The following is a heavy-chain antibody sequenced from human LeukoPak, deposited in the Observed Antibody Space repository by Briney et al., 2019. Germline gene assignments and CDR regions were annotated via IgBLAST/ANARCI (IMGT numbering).Heavy chain of an antibody. CDR1: GGSFSGYY. J-gene: IGHJ4*02. CDR2: INHRGST. CDR3: ARVRLDWVVAGFDY. V-gene: IGHV4-34*01. Sequence: SETLSLTCAVYGGSFSGYYWSWIRQPPGKGLEWIGEINHRGSTNYNPSLKSRVTISVDTSKNQFSLKLSSVTAADTAVYYCARVRLDWVVAGFDYWGQGTLVTVSS. D-gene: IGHD6-19*01.